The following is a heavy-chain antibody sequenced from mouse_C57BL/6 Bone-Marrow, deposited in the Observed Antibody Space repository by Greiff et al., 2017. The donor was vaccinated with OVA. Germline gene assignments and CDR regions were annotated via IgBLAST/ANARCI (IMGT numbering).Heavy chain of an antibody. J-gene: IGHJ2*01. D-gene: IGHD6-1*01. CDR3: ARERYAIDY. Sequence: QVQLQQSGAELMKPGASVKISCKATGDTGTGDGREGVKQRPGQGLERRGERGRGRGRKKYNEKVKGKAPFTADTSSNTAYMQLNSLTTEDSAIDYSARERYAIDYWGQGTTLTVSS. CDR2: RGRGRGRK. CDR1: GDTGTGDG. V-gene: IGHV1-9*01.